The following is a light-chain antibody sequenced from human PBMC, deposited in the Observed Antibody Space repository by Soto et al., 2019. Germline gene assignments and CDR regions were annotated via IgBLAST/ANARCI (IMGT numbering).Light chain of an antibody. Sequence: QMTQSPSSFSASTGDRVSITCRATQDIGTYLAWYQQIPGKAPKLLIYDASTLQTGVPSRFSGSGSGTDFTLTISYLQSEDFGTYYCQQFYSYPRTFGQGTKVDIK. CDR1: QDIGTY. J-gene: IGKJ1*01. V-gene: IGKV1-8*01. CDR2: DAS. CDR3: QQFYSYPRT.